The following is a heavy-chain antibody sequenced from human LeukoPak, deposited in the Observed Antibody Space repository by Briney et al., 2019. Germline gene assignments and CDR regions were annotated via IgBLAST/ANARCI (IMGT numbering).Heavy chain of an antibody. Sequence: GGSLRLSCAASGFTSSYYYMSWIRQAPGKGREWISYISGSVSSTYFADCVKGRFTISRDTAKTSLSLQMNSLRAEDTAVYYCARGTGFFDPWGQGTLVTVSS. CDR2: ISGSVSST. CDR1: GFTSSYYY. CDR3: ARGTGFFDP. D-gene: IGHD1-1*01. J-gene: IGHJ5*02. V-gene: IGHV3-11*04.